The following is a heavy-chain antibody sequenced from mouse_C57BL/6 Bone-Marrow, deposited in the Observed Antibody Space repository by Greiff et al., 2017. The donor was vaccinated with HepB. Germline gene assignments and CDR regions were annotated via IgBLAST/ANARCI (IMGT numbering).Heavy chain of an antibody. CDR3: ARLVYYYGSSYGAMDY. CDR2: IDPSDSYT. CDR1: GYTFTSYW. D-gene: IGHD1-1*01. J-gene: IGHJ4*01. Sequence: VQLQQPGAELVMPGASVKLSCKASGYTFTSYWMHWVKQRPGQGLEWIGEIDPSDSYTNYNQKFKGKSTLTVDKSSSTAYMQLSSLTSEDSAVYYCARLVYYYGSSYGAMDYWGQGTSVTVSS. V-gene: IGHV1-69*01.